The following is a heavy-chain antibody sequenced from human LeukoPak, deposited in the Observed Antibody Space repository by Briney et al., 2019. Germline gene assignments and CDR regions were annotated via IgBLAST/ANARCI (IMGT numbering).Heavy chain of an antibody. Sequence: GGPLRLSCAASGFTFSSYAMSWVRQAPGKGLEWVSAISGSGGSTYYADSVKGRFTISRDNSKNTLYLQMNSLRAEDTAVYYCAKVRYYYGSGSPDWFDPWGQGTLVTVSS. V-gene: IGHV3-23*01. J-gene: IGHJ5*02. D-gene: IGHD3-10*01. CDR3: AKVRYYYGSGSPDWFDP. CDR2: ISGSGGST. CDR1: GFTFSSYA.